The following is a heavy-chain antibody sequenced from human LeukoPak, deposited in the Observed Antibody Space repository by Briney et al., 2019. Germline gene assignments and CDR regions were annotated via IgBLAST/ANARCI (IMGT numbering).Heavy chain of an antibody. CDR3: ARDENYYDSSGYGY. CDR2: ISAYNGNT. D-gene: IGHD3-22*01. J-gene: IGHJ4*02. CDR1: GYTFTSYG. Sequence: GASVKVSCKASGYTFTSYGISWVRQAPGEGLEWMGWISAYNGNTNYAQKLQGRVTMTTDTSTSTAYMELRSLRSDDTAVYYCARDENYYDSSGYGYWGQGTLVTVSS. V-gene: IGHV1-18*01.